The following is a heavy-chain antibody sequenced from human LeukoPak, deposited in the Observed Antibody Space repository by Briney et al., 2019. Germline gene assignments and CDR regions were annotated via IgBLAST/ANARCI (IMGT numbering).Heavy chain of an antibody. V-gene: IGHV3-30*18. J-gene: IGHJ4*02. CDR1: GFAFNNYG. Sequence: GGSLRLSCAASGFAFNNYGMHWVRQAPGKGLEWVAVISYDGRNIHYPDSVKGRFTISRDISTDTLWLQMDSLRTEDTAVYYCAKGPLRGTAAAIDYWGQGTLVTVSS. CDR2: ISYDGRNI. D-gene: IGHD2-2*01. CDR3: AKGPLRGTAAAIDY.